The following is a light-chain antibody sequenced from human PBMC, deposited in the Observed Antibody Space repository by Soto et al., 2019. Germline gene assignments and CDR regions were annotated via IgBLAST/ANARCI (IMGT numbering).Light chain of an antibody. V-gene: IGKV1-12*01. J-gene: IGKJ5*01. CDR1: QGLKF. CDR2: EAT. CDR3: QQANSFPIT. Sequence: DIQMTQCPSSESASVGDTVTITCRASQGLKFLAWYQQKPGKAPRLLIYEATNLQSGVPPRFSGSGSGTDFTLTISSLQPEDFATYFCQQANSFPITFGQGTRLEI.